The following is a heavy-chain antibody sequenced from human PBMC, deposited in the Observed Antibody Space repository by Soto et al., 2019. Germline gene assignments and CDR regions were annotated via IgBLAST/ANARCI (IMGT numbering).Heavy chain of an antibody. Sequence: QVQLVESGGGVVQPGRSLRLSCAASGFTFSSYGMHWVRQAPGKGLEWVAVISYDGSNKYYADSVKGRFTISRDNSKNALYLQMNSLRAEDTAVYYCAKDQAHGWFAYVMDVWGQGTTVTVCS. V-gene: IGHV3-30*18. D-gene: IGHD3-10*01. J-gene: IGHJ6*02. CDR3: AKDQAHGWFAYVMDV. CDR2: ISYDGSNK. CDR1: GFTFSSYG.